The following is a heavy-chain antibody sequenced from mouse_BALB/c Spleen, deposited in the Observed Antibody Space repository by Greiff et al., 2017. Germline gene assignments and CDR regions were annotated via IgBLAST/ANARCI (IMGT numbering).Heavy chain of an antibody. CDR2: IWAGGST. Sequence: QVQLKESGPGLVAPSQSLSITCTVSGFSLTSYGVHWVRQPPGKGLEWLGVIWAGGSTEYNSALMSRLSISKDNSKSQVFLKMNSLQTDDPALYYWARDGDGYSAWFAYWGQGSLVTVSA. J-gene: IGHJ3*01. D-gene: IGHD1-2*01. CDR1: GFSLTSYG. CDR3: ARDGDGYSAWFAY. V-gene: IGHV2-9*02.